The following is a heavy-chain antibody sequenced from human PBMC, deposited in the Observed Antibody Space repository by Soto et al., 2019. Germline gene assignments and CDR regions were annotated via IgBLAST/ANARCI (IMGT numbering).Heavy chain of an antibody. CDR2: ISYDGSNK. J-gene: IGHJ4*02. Sequence: LGGSLRLSCAASGFTFSSYGMHWVRQAPGKGLEWVAVISYDGSNKYYADSVKGRFTISRDNSKNTLYLQMNSLRAEDTAVYYCAEEPLGPSYYFDYWGQGTLVTVSS. V-gene: IGHV3-30*18. CDR1: GFTFSSYG. CDR3: AEEPLGPSYYFDY.